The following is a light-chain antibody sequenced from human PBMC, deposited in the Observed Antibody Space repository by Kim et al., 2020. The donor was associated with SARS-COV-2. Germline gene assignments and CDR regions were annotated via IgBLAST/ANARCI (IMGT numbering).Light chain of an antibody. CDR3: QSYDSSLSGYV. V-gene: IGLV1-40*01. Sequence: QRVTISCTGSSSNSAAGYDVHWYQRLPGTAPKLLISNNNNRPSGVPDRFSGSKSGTSASLTITGLQTEDEADYYCQSYDSSLSGYVFGTGTMVTVL. J-gene: IGLJ1*01. CDR1: SSNSAAGYD. CDR2: NNN.